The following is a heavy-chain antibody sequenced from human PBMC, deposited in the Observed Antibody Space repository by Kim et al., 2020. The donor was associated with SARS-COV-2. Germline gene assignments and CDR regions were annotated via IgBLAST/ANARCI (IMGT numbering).Heavy chain of an antibody. CDR2: FDPEDGET. J-gene: IGHJ6*02. CDR3: ATAPTVYGDPTNYYYYYGMDV. V-gene: IGHV1-24*01. Sequence: ASVKVSCKVSGYTLTELSMHWVRQAPGKGLEWMGGFDPEDGETIYAQKFQGRVTMTEDTSTDTAHMELSSLRSEDTAVYYCATAPTVYGDPTNYYYYYGMDVWGQGTTVTVSS. CDR1: GYTLTELS. D-gene: IGHD4-17*01.